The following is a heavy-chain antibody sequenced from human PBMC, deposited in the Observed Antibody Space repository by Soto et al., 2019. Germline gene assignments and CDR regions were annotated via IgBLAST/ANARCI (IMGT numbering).Heavy chain of an antibody. D-gene: IGHD3-10*01. V-gene: IGHV4-39*01. CDR2: IYYSGST. Sequence: SEILSLTCTVSGGSISSSSYYWGWIRQPPGKGLEWIGSIYYSGSTYYNPSLKSRVTISVDTSKNQFSLKLSSVTAADTAVYYCARYLVRGVDFDYWGQGTLVPVSS. J-gene: IGHJ4*02. CDR1: GGSISSSSYY. CDR3: ARYLVRGVDFDY.